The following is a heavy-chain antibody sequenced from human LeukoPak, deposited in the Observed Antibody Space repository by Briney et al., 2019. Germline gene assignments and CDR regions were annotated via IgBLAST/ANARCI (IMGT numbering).Heavy chain of an antibody. CDR1: GYSISSGYY. J-gene: IGHJ4*02. D-gene: IGHD1-14*01. CDR3: ARDLPVYGFDY. V-gene: IGHV4-38-2*02. CDR2: IYQSGST. Sequence: SETLSLTCTVSGYSISSGYYWDWIRQTPGKGLEWIGNIYQSGSTYYNPSLKSRVTISVDTSKNQFSLKLSSVTAADTAVYYCARDLPVYGFDYWGQGTLVTVSS.